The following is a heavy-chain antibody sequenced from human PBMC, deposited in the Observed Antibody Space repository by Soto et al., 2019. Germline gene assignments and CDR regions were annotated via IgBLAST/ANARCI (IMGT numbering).Heavy chain of an antibody. CDR2: IRSKAYDKTT. V-gene: IGHV3-49*04. J-gene: IGHJ4*02. CDR1: GFTFGDYA. D-gene: IGHD3-3*01. Sequence: PGGSLRLSCTASGFTFGDYAMSWVRQAPGKGLEWVGFIRSKAYDKTTEYAASLKGRFTISRDDSKSIAYLQMSGLKTEDTAVYYCTREIDFWSGYQNYYFDYWGQGTLVTVSS. CDR3: TREIDFWSGYQNYYFDY.